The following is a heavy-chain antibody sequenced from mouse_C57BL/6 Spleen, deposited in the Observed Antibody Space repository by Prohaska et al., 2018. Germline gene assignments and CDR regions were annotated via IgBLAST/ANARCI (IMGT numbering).Heavy chain of an antibody. J-gene: IGHJ2*01. V-gene: IGHV1-26*01. CDR1: GYTFTDYY. Sequence: SVKISCKASGYTFTDYYMNWVKQSHGKSLEWIGDINPNNGGTSYNQKFKGKATLTVDKSSSTAYMELRSLTSEDSAVYYCARDGYGYLGQGTTLTVSS. CDR3: ARDGYGY. D-gene: IGHD2-2*01. CDR2: INPNNGGT.